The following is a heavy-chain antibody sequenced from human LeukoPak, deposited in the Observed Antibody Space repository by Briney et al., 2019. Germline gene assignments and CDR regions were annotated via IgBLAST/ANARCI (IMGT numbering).Heavy chain of an antibody. J-gene: IGHJ4*02. V-gene: IGHV3-53*01. Sequence: SGGSLRLSCAASGFTVSSTYMSWVRQAPGKGLEWVLVIYSGGNIYYIDSVKGRFTISRDTSKNTLYLQMNSLRAEDTAVYFCASRHCSGGGCYFAGADPFDYWGQGTLVTVSS. CDR2: IYSGGNI. CDR3: ASRHCSGGGCYFAGADPFDY. CDR1: GFTVSSTY. D-gene: IGHD2-15*01.